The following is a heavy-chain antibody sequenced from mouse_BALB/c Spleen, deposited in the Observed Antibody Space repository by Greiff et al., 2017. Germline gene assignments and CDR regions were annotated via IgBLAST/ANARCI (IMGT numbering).Heavy chain of an antibody. CDR2: IRNKANGYTT. CDR1: GFTFTDYY. Sequence: DVKLVESGGGLVQPGGSLRLSCATSGFTFTDYYMSWVRQPPGKALEWLGFIRNKANGYTTEYSASVKGRFTISRDNSQSILYLQMNTLRAEDSATYYCARDIGTAFFDYWGQGTTLTVSS. CDR3: ARDIGTAFFDY. V-gene: IGHV7-3*02. D-gene: IGHD1-2*01. J-gene: IGHJ2*01.